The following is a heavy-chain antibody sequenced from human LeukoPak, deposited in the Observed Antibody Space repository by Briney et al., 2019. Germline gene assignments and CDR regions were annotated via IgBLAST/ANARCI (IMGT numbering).Heavy chain of an antibody. CDR3: ARAIIAVAGTGFDY. J-gene: IGHJ4*02. CDR1: GYTFTSYG. Sequence: GASVKVSCKASGYTFTSYGISWVRQAPGQGLEWMGWISAYNGNTNYAQKLQGRVTMTTDTSTSTAYMELSSLRSEDTAVYYCARAIIAVAGTGFDYWGQGTLVTVSS. D-gene: IGHD6-19*01. V-gene: IGHV1-18*01. CDR2: ISAYNGNT.